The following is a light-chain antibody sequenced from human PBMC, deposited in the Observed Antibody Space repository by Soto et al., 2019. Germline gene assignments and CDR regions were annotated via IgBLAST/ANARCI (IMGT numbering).Light chain of an antibody. CDR3: FSYTSSGTYV. CDR2: EVS. J-gene: IGLJ1*01. V-gene: IGLV2-14*01. CDR1: SSDVGNYKY. Sequence: QSVLTQPASVSGSPGQSITISCTGTSSDVGNYKYVSWYQQHPGKAPKLMIYEVSNRPSGVSNRFSGPKSGNTASLTISGLQAEDETDYYCFSYTSSGTYVFGNGTKVT.